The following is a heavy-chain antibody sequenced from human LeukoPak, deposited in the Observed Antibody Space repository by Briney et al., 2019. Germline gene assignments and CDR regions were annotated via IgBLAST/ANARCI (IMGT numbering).Heavy chain of an antibody. CDR2: INHSGST. V-gene: IGHV4-34*01. Sequence: SETLSLTCAVYGGSFSGYYWGWIRQPPGKGLEWIGEINHSGSTNYNPSLKSRVTISVDTSKNQFSLKLSSVTAADTAVYYCARRDTMIVKAFDIWGQGTMVTVSS. D-gene: IGHD3-22*01. CDR3: ARRDTMIVKAFDI. J-gene: IGHJ3*02. CDR1: GGSFSGYY.